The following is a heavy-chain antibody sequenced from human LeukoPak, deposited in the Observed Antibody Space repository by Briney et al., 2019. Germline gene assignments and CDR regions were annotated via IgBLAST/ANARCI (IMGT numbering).Heavy chain of an antibody. CDR3: ARVQPHRIYYDNSDYPTRNDY. CDR2: ISPYNANT. V-gene: IGHV1-18*01. D-gene: IGHD3-22*01. Sequence: ASVKVSCKASGYTFASYGITWVRQAPGQGLEWMAWISPYNANTNYVQKFQGRVTMTTDTSTSTAYMELRSLRSDDTAVYYCARVQPHRIYYDNSDYPTRNDYWGQGTLVTVSS. J-gene: IGHJ4*02. CDR1: GYTFASYG.